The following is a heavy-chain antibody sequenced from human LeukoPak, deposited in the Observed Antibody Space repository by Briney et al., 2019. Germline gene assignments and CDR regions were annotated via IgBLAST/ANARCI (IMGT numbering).Heavy chain of an antibody. CDR2: IRNRAQRYTT. V-gene: IGHV3-72*01. CDR3: SRALVRSSGNYYLNH. D-gene: IGHD3-10*01. Sequence: GGSLRRSGIASGFILSDHYMDWVRLAPGKGLEWVGRIRNRAQRYTTVYAASVNGRFTISRDDSRNSLYLQMNNLEDEDTAVYYCSRALVRSSGNYYLNHCGQGTLVTVSS. CDR1: GFILSDHY. J-gene: IGHJ4*01.